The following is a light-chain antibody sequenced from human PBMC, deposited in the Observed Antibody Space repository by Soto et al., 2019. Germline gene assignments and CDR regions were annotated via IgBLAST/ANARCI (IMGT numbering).Light chain of an antibody. V-gene: IGKV3-15*01. CDR2: GPS. CDR3: QQYNHWPET. J-gene: IGKJ1*01. CDR1: QSVSLN. Sequence: EIVMTQSPATLSVSPGERATLSCRASQSVSLNLAWYQQRPGQAPRLLIYGPSTTATGIPVRFSGSGSGTDFTLTISSLQSEDFALFYCQQYNHWPETFGQGTKVQL.